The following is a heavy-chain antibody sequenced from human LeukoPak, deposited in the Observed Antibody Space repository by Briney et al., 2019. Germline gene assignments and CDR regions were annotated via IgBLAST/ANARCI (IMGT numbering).Heavy chain of an antibody. CDR3: ARHYGP. J-gene: IGHJ5*02. Sequence: PSETLSLTCTVSGGSIRSSYYYWGWIRQPPGKGLEWIGSIYDSGSTYYNPSLKSRVTISVDTSKNQFSLKLNSVTAADTAVSYCARHYGPWGQGNLVTVSS. D-gene: IGHD3-10*01. V-gene: IGHV4-39*01. CDR1: GGSIRSSYYY. CDR2: IYDSGST.